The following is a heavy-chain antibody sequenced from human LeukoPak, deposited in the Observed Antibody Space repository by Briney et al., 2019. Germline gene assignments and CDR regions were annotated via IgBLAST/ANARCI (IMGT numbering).Heavy chain of an antibody. V-gene: IGHV3-74*01. CDR3: ARAGRLRYYYGMDV. J-gene: IGHJ6*02. D-gene: IGHD4-17*01. CDR2: INSDGSST. Sequence: GGSLRLSCAASGFTFSSYWMRWVRQAPGKGLVWVSRINSDGSSTSYADSVKGRFTISRDNAKNTLYLQMDSLRAEDTAVYYCARAGRLRYYYGMDVWGQGTTVTVSS. CDR1: GFTFSSYW.